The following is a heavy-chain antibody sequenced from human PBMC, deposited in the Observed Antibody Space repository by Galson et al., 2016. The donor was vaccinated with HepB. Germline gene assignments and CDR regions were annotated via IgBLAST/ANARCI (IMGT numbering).Heavy chain of an antibody. J-gene: IGHJ1*01. CDR1: GFTFSHYA. CDR3: ASLQYHTPFGVV. CDR2: ISSDGSNE. Sequence: SLRLSCAASGFTFSHYAIHWVRQAPGKGLEWLAAISSDGSNEFYADSVKGRFTISRDNSKNSLYLQLNSLSSEDTALYYCASLQYHTPFGVVWGHGTLVTGSS. V-gene: IGHV3-30-3*01. D-gene: IGHD3-3*01.